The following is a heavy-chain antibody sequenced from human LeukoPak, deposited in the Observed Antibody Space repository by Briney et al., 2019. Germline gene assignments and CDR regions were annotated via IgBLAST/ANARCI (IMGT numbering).Heavy chain of an antibody. D-gene: IGHD2-2*01. CDR2: IRNKANNYAT. CDR1: GFTFSVSA. CDR3: TTAEIGYCSSTSCGYYYYYMDV. V-gene: IGHV3-73*01. J-gene: IGHJ6*03. Sequence: GGSLKLSCAASGFTFSVSAMYWVRQASGKGLEWVGRIRNKANNYATAYAASLKGRFTISRDDSKNTLYLQMNSLKTEDTAVYYCTTAEIGYCSSTSCGYYYYYMDVWGKGTTVTVSS.